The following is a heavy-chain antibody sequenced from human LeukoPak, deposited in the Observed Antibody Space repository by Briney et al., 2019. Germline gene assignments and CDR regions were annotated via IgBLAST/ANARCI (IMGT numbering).Heavy chain of an antibody. J-gene: IGHJ5*02. Sequence: PGGSLRLSCAASGFTFSSYAMSWVRQAPGKGLEWVPAISGSGGSTYYADSVKGRFTISRDNSKNTLYLQMNSLRAEDTAVYYCAKGAEYCSGGSCYSGEFDPWGQGTLVTVSS. CDR2: ISGSGGST. D-gene: IGHD2-15*01. CDR3: AKGAEYCSGGSCYSGEFDP. CDR1: GFTFSSYA. V-gene: IGHV3-23*01.